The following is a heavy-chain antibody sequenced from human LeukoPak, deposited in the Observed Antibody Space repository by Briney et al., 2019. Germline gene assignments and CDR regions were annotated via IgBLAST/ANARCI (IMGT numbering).Heavy chain of an antibody. Sequence: SETLSLTCTVSGGSISSHYWSWIRQPPGKGLEGIGYTYFSGSTNYNPSLKSRVTISVDTSRNQFSLKLRSVTAADTAVYYCARAADCGYTSCYMGIDYWGQGTLVTVSS. J-gene: IGHJ4*02. CDR1: GGSISSHY. CDR3: ARAADCGYTSCYMGIDY. CDR2: TYFSGST. V-gene: IGHV4-59*11. D-gene: IGHD2-2*02.